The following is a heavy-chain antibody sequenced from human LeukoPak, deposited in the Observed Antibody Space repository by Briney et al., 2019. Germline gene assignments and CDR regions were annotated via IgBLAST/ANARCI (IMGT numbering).Heavy chain of an antibody. V-gene: IGHV3-23*01. CDR3: AKPRIIGLGWAQFDY. CDR1: GLTFSRFG. Sequence: GGSLRLSCVTSGLTFSRFGMTWVRQPPGKGLEWVASFDGNADGTYYADSVKGRCTISRDNSKNTLYLQMNSLRAEDTAIYYCAKPRIIGLGWAQFDYWGQGSLVTVSS. D-gene: IGHD2-15*01. J-gene: IGHJ4*02. CDR2: FDGNADGT.